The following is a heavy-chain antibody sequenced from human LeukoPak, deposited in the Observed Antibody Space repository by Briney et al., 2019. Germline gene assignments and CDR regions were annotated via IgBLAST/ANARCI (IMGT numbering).Heavy chain of an antibody. CDR2: IYYSGST. CDR3: ARVQKPASFDY. Sequence: PSETLSLTCTVSGGSISSYYWSWIRQPPGKGLEWIGYIYYSGSTNYNPSLKSRDTISVDTSKNQFSLKLSSVTAADTAVYYCARVQKPASFDYWGQGTLVTVSS. J-gene: IGHJ4*02. CDR1: GGSISSYY. V-gene: IGHV4-59*08.